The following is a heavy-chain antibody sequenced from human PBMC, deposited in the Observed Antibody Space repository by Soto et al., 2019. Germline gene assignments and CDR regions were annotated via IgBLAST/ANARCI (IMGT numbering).Heavy chain of an antibody. Sequence: QLQLQESGSGLVTPSQTLSLTCAVSGGSISSEGYSWSWIRQPPGEGLGWIGYIYDSCSTYYNPSLEGRVTISADTSENQFSLKLLSVTAADTAVYYWASAGGWGAVAADYWGQGTLVTVSS. CDR2: IYDSCST. J-gene: IGHJ4*02. D-gene: IGHD6-19*01. V-gene: IGHV4-30-2*01. CDR3: ASAGGWGAVAADY. CDR1: GGSISSEGYS.